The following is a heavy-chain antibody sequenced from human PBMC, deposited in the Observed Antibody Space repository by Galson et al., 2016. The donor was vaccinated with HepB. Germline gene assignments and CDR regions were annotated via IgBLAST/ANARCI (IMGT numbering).Heavy chain of an antibody. CDR3: AKWNFAADL. D-gene: IGHD1-7*01. V-gene: IGHV3-7*01. J-gene: IGHJ3*01. CDR2: LNQDGSLK. Sequence: SLRLSCAASGLTFSTYWMNWVRQAPGEGLEWVANLNQDGSLKYYADSVRGRFTISRDNAKESVYLQMTSLRAEDTAVYYCAKWNFAADLWGQGTVVTVSS. CDR1: GLTFSTYW.